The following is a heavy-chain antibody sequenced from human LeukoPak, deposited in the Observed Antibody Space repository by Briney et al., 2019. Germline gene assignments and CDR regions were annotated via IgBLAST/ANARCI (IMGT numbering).Heavy chain of an antibody. D-gene: IGHD2-15*01. Sequence: GGSLRLSCVASGFTYIDYAMNWVRQAPGKGLEWVGRIKSKTDGGTTDYAAPVKGRFTISRDDSTNTLYLQMNSLRTEDTAVYYCSTGSGVSCYRCRYYYYGMDVWGQGTTVTVSS. CDR1: GFTYIDYA. V-gene: IGHV3-15*07. CDR3: STGSGVSCYRCRYYYYGMDV. CDR2: IKSKTDGGTT. J-gene: IGHJ6*02.